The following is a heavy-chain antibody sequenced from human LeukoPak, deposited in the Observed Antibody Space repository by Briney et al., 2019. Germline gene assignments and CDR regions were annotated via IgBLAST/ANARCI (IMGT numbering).Heavy chain of an antibody. J-gene: IGHJ6*03. V-gene: IGHV6-1*01. CDR1: GDSVSSNSAA. CDR2: TYYRSKWYN. D-gene: IGHD3-3*02. CDR3: ARSPILYYYYYYYMDV. Sequence: SQTLSLTCAISGDSVSSNSAAWNWIRQSPSRGLEWLGRTYYRSKWYNDYAVSVKSRITINPDTSKNQFSLQLNSVTPEDTAVYYCARSPILYYYYYYYMDVWGKGTTVTVSS.